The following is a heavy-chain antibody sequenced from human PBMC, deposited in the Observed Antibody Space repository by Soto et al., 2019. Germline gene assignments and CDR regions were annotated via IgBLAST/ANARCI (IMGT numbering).Heavy chain of an antibody. J-gene: IGHJ5*02. CDR3: ASWEYTNSYNWFDP. CDR1: GFTFSSYA. CDR2: ISYDGSNK. Sequence: QVQLVESGGGVVQPGRSLRLSCAASGFTFSSYAMHWVRQAPGKGLEWVAVISYDGSNKYYADSVKGRLTISRDNSKNTLYLQMNSLRAEDTAVYYCASWEYTNSYNWFDPWGQGTLVSVSS. D-gene: IGHD6-13*01. V-gene: IGHV3-30-3*01.